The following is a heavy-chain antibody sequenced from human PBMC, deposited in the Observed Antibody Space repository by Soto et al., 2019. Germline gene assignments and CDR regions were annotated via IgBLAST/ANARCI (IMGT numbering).Heavy chain of an antibody. J-gene: IGHJ3*02. Sequence: SETLSLTCAVSGGSISSSNWWSWVRQPPGKGLEWIGEIYHSGSTNYNPSLKSRVTISVDKSKNQFSLKLSSVTAADTAVYYCASHEAHYDSSGYSSAFDIWGQGTMVTVSS. CDR2: IYHSGST. CDR1: GGSISSSNW. CDR3: ASHEAHYDSSGYSSAFDI. D-gene: IGHD3-22*01. V-gene: IGHV4-4*02.